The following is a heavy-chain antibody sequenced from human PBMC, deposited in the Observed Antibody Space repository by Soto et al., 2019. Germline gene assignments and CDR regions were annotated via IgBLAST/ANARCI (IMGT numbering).Heavy chain of an antibody. V-gene: IGHV4-30-2*01. CDR1: GYSISSGGYS. CDR2: IYQSGGA. CDR3: ARGRLLPAVNFDY. D-gene: IGHD2-2*01. Sequence: SETLSLTCAVSGYSISSGGYSLNWIRQPPGKGLEWIGYIYQSGGASYNPSLKSRVTMSVDGSKNHFSLQLNSVTAADTAVYYCARGRLLPAVNFDYWGQGTLVTVS. J-gene: IGHJ4*02.